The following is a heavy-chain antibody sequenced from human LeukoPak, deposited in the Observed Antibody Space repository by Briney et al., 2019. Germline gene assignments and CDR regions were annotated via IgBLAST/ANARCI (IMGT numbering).Heavy chain of an antibody. J-gene: IGHJ4*02. V-gene: IGHV4-61*03. CDR1: GDSVSSGGYY. Sequence: ETLSLTCTVSGDSVSSGGYYWSWIRQPPVKRLEWIGYFLYSGSTFYNPSLRSRVTISVDTSKNHLSLKLNSVTAADTAFYYCARGRDPYKVGYWGQGTLVTVSS. CDR2: FLYSGST. D-gene: IGHD5-24*01. CDR3: ARGRDPYKVGY.